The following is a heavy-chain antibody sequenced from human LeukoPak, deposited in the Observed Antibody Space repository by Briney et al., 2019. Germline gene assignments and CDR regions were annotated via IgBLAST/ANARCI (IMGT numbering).Heavy chain of an antibody. CDR2: IYYSGRT. CDR3: AALGDYAPIGLDY. CDR1: GGSIRSYY. Sequence: NTSETLSLTCTVSGGSIRSYYWSWIRQPPGKGLEWIGYIYYSGRTNYNPSLKSRVTMSVDTSKTQFSLRLSSVTAADRAVYYCAALGDYAPIGLDYWGQGTLVTVSS. V-gene: IGHV4-59*08. D-gene: IGHD4-17*01. J-gene: IGHJ4*02.